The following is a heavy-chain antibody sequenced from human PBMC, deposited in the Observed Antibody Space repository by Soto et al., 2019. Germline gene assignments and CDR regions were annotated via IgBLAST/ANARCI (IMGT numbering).Heavy chain of an antibody. CDR1: GYTLSSYG. J-gene: IGHJ4*02. D-gene: IGHD4-17*01. Sequence: QVQLVQSGAEVKKPGASVKVSCKASGYTLSSYGISWVRQAPGQGLEWMGWTSGYNGDTHYAQKFQGRVTMTTDTSQSTLYMELRSLRPDDTAVYYCARYWDVTVSSDDDRFHYWGQGILVTVSS. V-gene: IGHV1-18*01. CDR3: ARYWDVTVSSDDDRFHY. CDR2: TSGYNGDT.